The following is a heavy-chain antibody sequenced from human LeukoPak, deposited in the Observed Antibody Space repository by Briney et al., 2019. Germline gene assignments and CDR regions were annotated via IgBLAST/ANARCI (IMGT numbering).Heavy chain of an antibody. V-gene: IGHV3-30*02. J-gene: IGHJ6*02. CDR3: ARDRRAMTANYYYYYGMDV. D-gene: IGHD6-25*01. CDR1: GFTYSTYG. CDR2: IRYDGSNK. Sequence: GGSLRLSCAASGFTYSTYGMLWVRQAPGQGPEWVALIRYDGSNKYYADSVKGRFTISRDNSKSTLYLQMNSLRAEDTAVYYCARDRRAMTANYYYYYGMDVWGQGTTVTVSS.